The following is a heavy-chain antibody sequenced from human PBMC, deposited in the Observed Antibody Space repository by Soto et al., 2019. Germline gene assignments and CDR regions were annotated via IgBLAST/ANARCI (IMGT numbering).Heavy chain of an antibody. CDR1: GYTFTGYY. V-gene: IGHV1-2*04. CDR2: INPNSGGT. Sequence: ASVKVSCKASGYTFTGYYMHWVRQAPGQGLEWMGWINPNSGGTNYAQKFQGWVTMTRDTSISTAYMELSRLRSDDTAVYYCATTIFGVVIKGNYYYGMDAWGQGTTVTVSS. CDR3: ATTIFGVVIKGNYYYGMDA. J-gene: IGHJ6*02. D-gene: IGHD3-3*01.